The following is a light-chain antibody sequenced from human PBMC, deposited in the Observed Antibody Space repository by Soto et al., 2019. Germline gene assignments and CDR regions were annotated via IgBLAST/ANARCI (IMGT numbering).Light chain of an antibody. V-gene: IGLV2-14*01. CDR2: DVS. Sequence: QSALTQPASVSGSPGQSITISCTGTSSDVGGYNYVSWYQQHPGKVPKLMIYDVSNRPSGVSNRFSGSKSGYTASLTISGLQAEDEADYYCSSFTGSSTQVFGGGTKVTVL. CDR3: SSFTGSSTQV. CDR1: SSDVGGYNY. J-gene: IGLJ2*01.